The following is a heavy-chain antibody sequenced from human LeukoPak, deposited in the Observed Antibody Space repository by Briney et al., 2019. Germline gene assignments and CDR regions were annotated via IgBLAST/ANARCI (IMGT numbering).Heavy chain of an antibody. CDR2: IYYSGST. CDR1: GGSISSSSYY. J-gene: IGHJ4*02. CDR3: ATIIPPGYCSSTSCYIVDY. D-gene: IGHD2-2*02. Sequence: PSETLSLTCTVSGGSISSSSYYWGWIRQPPGKGLEWIGSIYYSGSTYYNPSLKSRVTISVDTSKNQFSLKLSSVTAADTAVYYCATIIPPGYCSSTSCYIVDYWGQGTLVTVSS. V-gene: IGHV4-39*01.